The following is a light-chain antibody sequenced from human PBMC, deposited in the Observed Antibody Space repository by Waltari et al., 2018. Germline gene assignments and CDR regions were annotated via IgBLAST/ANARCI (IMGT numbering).Light chain of an antibody. CDR2: GAS. V-gene: IGKV3-20*01. J-gene: IGKJ1*01. CDR3: QQYGLSPRT. Sequence: EIVLTQSPGTLSLSPGERATLSCRASQSLPSISLAWYQHKPGQAPRLLIYGASNRATGIPTRFFTTGAGTDYSLTISALEPEDSAIYYCQQYGLSPRTFGQGTKLEIK. CDR1: QSLPSIS.